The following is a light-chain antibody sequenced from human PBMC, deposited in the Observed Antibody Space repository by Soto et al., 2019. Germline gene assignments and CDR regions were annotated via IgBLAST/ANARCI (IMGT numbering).Light chain of an antibody. Sequence: QSVLTQPPSVSGAPGQRVTISCTGSSSNIGAGYDVHWYQQLPGTAPKLLIYGNSNRPSGVPDRFSGSKSGTSASLAITGLQAEDEADYYCQSYDSSHYVFGTGTKVPVL. V-gene: IGLV1-40*01. CDR2: GNS. J-gene: IGLJ1*01. CDR3: QSYDSSHYV. CDR1: SSNIGAGYD.